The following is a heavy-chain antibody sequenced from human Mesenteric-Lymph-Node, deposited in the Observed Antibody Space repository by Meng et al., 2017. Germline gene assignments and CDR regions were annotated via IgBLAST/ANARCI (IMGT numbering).Heavy chain of an antibody. CDR3: AKSRHSYYYYFGMDV. J-gene: IGHJ6*02. CDR1: GFTFSSYA. Sequence: GESLKISCVDSGFTFSSYAMSWVRQAPGKGLEWVSSISGSGGDTYYADSVKGRFTISRDNSKNTLYLQMNSLRAEDTAVYYCAKSRHSYYYYFGMDVWGQGTTVTVSS. D-gene: IGHD6-6*01. CDR2: ISGSGGDT. V-gene: IGHV3-23*01.